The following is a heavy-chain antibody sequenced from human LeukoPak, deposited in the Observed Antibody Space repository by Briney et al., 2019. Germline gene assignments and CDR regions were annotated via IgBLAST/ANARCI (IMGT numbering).Heavy chain of an antibody. CDR1: GFTFSSYA. D-gene: IGHD1-26*01. J-gene: IGHJ4*02. CDR2: ISGSGGST. Sequence: GGSLRLSCAASGFTFSSYAMSWVRQAPAKGLEWVSAISGSGGSTYYADSVKGRFTISRDNSKNTLYLQMNSLRAEDTAVYYCAKDIAGMGATSDYWGQGTLVTVSS. V-gene: IGHV3-23*01. CDR3: AKDIAGMGATSDY.